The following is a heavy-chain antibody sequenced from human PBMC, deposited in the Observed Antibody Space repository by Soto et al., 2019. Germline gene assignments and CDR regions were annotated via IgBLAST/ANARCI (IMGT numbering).Heavy chain of an antibody. CDR2: ISSNGGST. CDR3: VKPLRGVIIDWFDP. Sequence: GGSLRLSCSASGFTFSSYAMHWVRQAPGKGLEYVSAISSNGGSTYYADSVKGRFTISRDNSKNTLYLQMSSLRDEDTAVYYCVKPLRGVIIDWFDPWGQGTRVTVSS. J-gene: IGHJ5*02. CDR1: GFTFSSYA. D-gene: IGHD3-10*01. V-gene: IGHV3-64D*06.